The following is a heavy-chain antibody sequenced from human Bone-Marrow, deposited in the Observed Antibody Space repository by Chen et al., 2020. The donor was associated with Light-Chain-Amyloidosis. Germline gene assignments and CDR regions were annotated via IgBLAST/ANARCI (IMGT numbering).Heavy chain of an antibody. Sequence: YWMSWVRQAPGKGLEWVANINEDGSEIYYVDSVKGRFTFSRDNAKNSLYLQMNSLRAEDTAVYYCARDFYGSNSIDYWGQGTLVTVSS. J-gene: IGHJ4*02. D-gene: IGHD4-4*01. CDR2: INEDGSEI. V-gene: IGHV3-7*05. CDR1: YW. CDR3: ARDFYGSNSIDY.